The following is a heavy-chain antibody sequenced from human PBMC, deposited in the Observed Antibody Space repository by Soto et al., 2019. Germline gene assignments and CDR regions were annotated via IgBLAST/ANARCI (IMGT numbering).Heavy chain of an antibody. Sequence: GGSLRLSCAASGFTFSSYSMNWVRQAPGKGLEWVSYISSSSSTIYYADSVKGRFTISRDNAKNSLYLQMNSLRAEDTAVYYCARVELFYAFDIWGQGIMVTVSS. CDR1: GFTFSSYS. D-gene: IGHD1-7*01. J-gene: IGHJ3*02. V-gene: IGHV3-48*01. CDR3: ARVELFYAFDI. CDR2: ISSSSSTI.